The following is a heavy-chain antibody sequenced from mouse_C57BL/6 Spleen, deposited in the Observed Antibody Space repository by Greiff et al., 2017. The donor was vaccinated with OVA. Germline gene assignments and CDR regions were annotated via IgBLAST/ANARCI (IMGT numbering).Heavy chain of an antibody. V-gene: IGHV1-82*01. Sequence: QVQLQQSGPELVKPGASVKISCKASGYAFSSSWMNWVKQRPGKGLEWIGRIYPGDGDTNYNGKFKGKATLTADKSSSTAYMQLSSLTSEDSAVYFGARSAGPYWYFDVWGTGTTVTVSS. CDR1: GYAFSSSW. J-gene: IGHJ1*03. CDR3: ARSAGPYWYFDV. D-gene: IGHD3-1*01. CDR2: IYPGDGDT.